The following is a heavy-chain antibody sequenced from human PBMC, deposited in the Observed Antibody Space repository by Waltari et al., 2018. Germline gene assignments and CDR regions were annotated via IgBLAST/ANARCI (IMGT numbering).Heavy chain of an antibody. V-gene: IGHV1-69*05. J-gene: IGHJ2*01. CDR3: VIEEMATIGAGYFDL. CDR1: GGTFSSYA. CDR2: IIPIVGTA. D-gene: IGHD5-12*01. Sequence: QVQLVQSGAEVKKPGSSVKVSCKASGGTFSSYAISWVRQAPGQGLEWMGGIIPIVGTANYAQKFQGRVTITTDESTSTAYMELSSLRSEDTAVYYCVIEEMATIGAGYFDLWGRGTLVTVSS.